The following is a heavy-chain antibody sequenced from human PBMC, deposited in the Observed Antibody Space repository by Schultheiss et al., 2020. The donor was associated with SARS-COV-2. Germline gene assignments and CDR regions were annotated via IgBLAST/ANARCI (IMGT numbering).Heavy chain of an antibody. CDR2: ISYDGSNK. CDR3: ATGITGTTLDY. Sequence: GGSLRLSCAASGFTFDDYAMHWVRQAPGKGLEWVAVISYDGSNKYYADSVKGRFTISRDNSKNTLYLQMNSLRAEDTAVYYCATGITGTTLDYWGQGTLVTVSS. D-gene: IGHD1-7*01. CDR1: GFTFDDYA. J-gene: IGHJ4*02. V-gene: IGHV3-30*04.